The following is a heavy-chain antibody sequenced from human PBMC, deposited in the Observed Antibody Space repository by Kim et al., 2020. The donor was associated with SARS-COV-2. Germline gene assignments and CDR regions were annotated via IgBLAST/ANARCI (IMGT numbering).Heavy chain of an antibody. J-gene: IGHJ1*01. Sequence: GGSLRLSCAASGFTFSSYWMSWVRQAPGKGLEWVANIKQDGSEKYYVDSVKGRFTISRDNAKNSLYLQMNSLRAEDTAVYYCARGRVVVAATPWYFQHWGQGTLVTVSS. CDR3: ARGRVVVAATPWYFQH. V-gene: IGHV3-7*03. CDR2: IKQDGSEK. CDR1: GFTFSSYW. D-gene: IGHD2-15*01.